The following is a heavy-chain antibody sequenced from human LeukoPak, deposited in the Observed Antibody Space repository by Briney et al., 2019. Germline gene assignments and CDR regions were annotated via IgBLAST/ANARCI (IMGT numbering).Heavy chain of an antibody. D-gene: IGHD2-2*01. J-gene: IGHJ4*02. CDR2: IRYDGSNR. CDR3: AKGAWPASDY. CDR1: GFIFSNYG. V-gene: IGHV3-30*02. Sequence: PGGSLRLSCAASGFIFSNYGLHWVRQAPGKGLEWVAFIRYDGSNRHYADSVKGRFTISRDNSKNTVYLQMNSLRAEDTALYYCAKGAWPASDYWGQGTLVTVSS.